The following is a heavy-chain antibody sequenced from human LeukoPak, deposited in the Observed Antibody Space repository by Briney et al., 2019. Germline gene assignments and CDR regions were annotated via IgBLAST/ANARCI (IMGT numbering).Heavy chain of an antibody. CDR1: GFTFSSYA. Sequence: GGSLRLSCAASGFTFSSYAMSWVRQAPGKGLEWVAVISYGGSSENYADSVKGRFTVSRDNSKSTLYLQMNSLTPDDTSVYYCSRSPGILGTNYFDYWGQGVLVTVSS. V-gene: IGHV3-30*03. J-gene: IGHJ4*02. D-gene: IGHD1-26*01. CDR2: ISYGGSSE. CDR3: SRSPGILGTNYFDY.